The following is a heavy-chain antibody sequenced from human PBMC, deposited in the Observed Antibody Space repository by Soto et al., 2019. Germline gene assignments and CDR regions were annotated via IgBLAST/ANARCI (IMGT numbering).Heavy chain of an antibody. CDR1: GFFISSGNY. CDR2: ILHGGNT. J-gene: IGHJ3*01. Sequence: SETLSLTCAVSGFFISSGNYWGWIRKPPGKGLEWIGSILHGGNTYYNPSLKSRVTISVDMSKNQFSLKLNSVTAADTAVYYCARARWYDAFDVWGQGTVVTVSS. V-gene: IGHV4-38-2*01. CDR3: ARARWYDAFDV. D-gene: IGHD2-15*01.